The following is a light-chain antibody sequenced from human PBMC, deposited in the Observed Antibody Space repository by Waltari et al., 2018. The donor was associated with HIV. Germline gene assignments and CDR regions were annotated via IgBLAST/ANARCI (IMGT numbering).Light chain of an antibody. V-gene: IGLV3-21*02. CDR1: DIETKN. Sequence: SYVLPQPPSVPVAPGRTARITWGGIDIETKNVHWYQKKPGQAPVLVVYDDSDRPSGIPERFSGSNSGNTATLTITRVEAGDEADYYYCQVWDPSSDHVVFGGGTKLTVL. J-gene: IGLJ2*01. CDR3: QVWDPSSDHVV. CDR2: DDS.